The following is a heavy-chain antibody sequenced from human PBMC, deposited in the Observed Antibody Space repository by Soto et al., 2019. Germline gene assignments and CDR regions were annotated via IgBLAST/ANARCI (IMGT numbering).Heavy chain of an antibody. D-gene: IGHD3-10*01. V-gene: IGHV3-30*18. CDR3: AKGPPGIPFDL. CDR1: GFVFSAYG. Sequence: QGQLVASGGGVVQPGGSLTLSCAASGFVFSAYGIHWVRQSADKGLQWVASISDDGRKQYYADSIKGRFTVSRDNVKKTLSLQMTNLESGDSGLYSCAKGPPGIPFDLWGQGTMVAVSS. CDR2: ISDDGRKQ. J-gene: IGHJ3*01.